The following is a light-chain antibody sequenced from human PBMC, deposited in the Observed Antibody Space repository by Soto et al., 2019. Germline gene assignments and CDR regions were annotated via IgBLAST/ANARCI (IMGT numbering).Light chain of an antibody. CDR3: QQYNNWWT. Sequence: EIVMTQSPATLSVSPGERATLSCRASQSVSNNLAWYQKKPGQAPRLLIYGASTRATGIPARFSGSGSGTEVTLTISRLQSEDFAVYYCQQYNNWWTFGQGTRVEIK. CDR2: GAS. J-gene: IGKJ1*01. V-gene: IGKV3-15*01. CDR1: QSVSNN.